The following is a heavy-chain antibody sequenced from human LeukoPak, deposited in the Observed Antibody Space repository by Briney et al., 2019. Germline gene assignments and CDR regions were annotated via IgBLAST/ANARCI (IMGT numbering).Heavy chain of an antibody. Sequence: PGGSLRLSCAASGFTFSSYAMSWVRQAPGKGLEWVSAISGSGGSTYYADSVKGRFTISRDNSKNTLYLQMNSLRAEDTAVYYCAKGPVSGGHYYYYGMGVWGQGTTVTVSS. V-gene: IGHV3-23*01. CDR2: ISGSGGST. J-gene: IGHJ6*02. CDR3: AKGPVSGGHYYYYGMGV. CDR1: GFTFSSYA. D-gene: IGHD3-10*01.